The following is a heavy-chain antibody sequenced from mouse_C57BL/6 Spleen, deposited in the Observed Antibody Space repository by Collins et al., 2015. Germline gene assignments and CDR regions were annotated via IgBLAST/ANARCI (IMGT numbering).Heavy chain of an antibody. V-gene: IGHV1-69*01. J-gene: IGHJ2*01. Sequence: QVQLQQPGAELVMPGASVKLSCKASGYTFTSYWMHWVKQRPGQGLEWIGEIDPSDSYTNYNQKFKGKSTLTVDKSSSTAYMQLSSLTSEDSAVYYCARGSRGDFDYWGQGTTLTVSS. CDR2: IDPSDSYT. CDR1: GYTFTSYW. D-gene: IGHD1-1*01. CDR3: ARGSRGDFDY.